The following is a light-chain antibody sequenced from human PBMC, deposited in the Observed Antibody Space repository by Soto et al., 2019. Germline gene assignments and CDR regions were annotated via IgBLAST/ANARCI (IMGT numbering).Light chain of an antibody. J-gene: IGKJ1*01. V-gene: IGKV3-15*01. Sequence: EIVMTQSQASLSVPPGERATLSCRASQSVSTNFAWYLQTPGQAPRLLIYGASTRATAVPARFTASGSGTEFTLSISSLQADDVGVYYCQQYDTWPRTFGQGTKVEIK. CDR2: GAS. CDR3: QQYDTWPRT. CDR1: QSVSTN.